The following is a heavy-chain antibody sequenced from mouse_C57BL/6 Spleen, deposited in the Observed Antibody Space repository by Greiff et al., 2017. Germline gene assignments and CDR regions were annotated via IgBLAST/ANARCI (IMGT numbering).Heavy chain of an antibody. CDR2: ILPGSGGT. D-gene: IGHD2-1*01. CDR3: ARRGGYGNYPDYFED. Sequence: VQLQQSGAELMKPGASVKLSCKATGYTFTGYWIEWVKQRPGHGLEWIGEILPGSGGTNYNEKFKGKATFTADTSSNTAYMQLSSLTTEDSAIYYCARRGGYGNYPDYFEDWGKGTTLTVSS. CDR1: GYTFTGYW. V-gene: IGHV1-9*01. J-gene: IGHJ2*01.